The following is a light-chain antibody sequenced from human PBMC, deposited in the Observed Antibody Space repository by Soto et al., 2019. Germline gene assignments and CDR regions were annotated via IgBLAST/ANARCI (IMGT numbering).Light chain of an antibody. CDR1: QAMSTY. CDR2: SAS. CDR3: QQLNGYQLA. V-gene: IGKV1-9*01. Sequence: DIQLTQSPSFLSAFVGDTVTITCRASQAMSTYLAWYQQKPGKVPKLLIRSASTLQSGVPPRFSGGGSGTEFTLTISTLRPDDSGIYYCQQLNGYQLAFGGGTNVEIK. J-gene: IGKJ4*01.